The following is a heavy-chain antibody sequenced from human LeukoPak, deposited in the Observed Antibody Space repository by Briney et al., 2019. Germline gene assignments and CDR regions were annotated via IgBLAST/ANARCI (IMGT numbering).Heavy chain of an antibody. J-gene: IGHJ4*02. CDR3: ARDDYDILTGYYLDDY. Sequence: ASVKVSCKASGYTFTGYYMRWVRQAPGQGLEWMGWINPNSGGTNYAQKFQGRVTMTRDTSISTAYMELSRLRSDDTAVYYCARDDYDILTGYYLDDYWGQGTLVTVSS. CDR1: GYTFTGYY. CDR2: INPNSGGT. D-gene: IGHD3-9*01. V-gene: IGHV1-2*02.